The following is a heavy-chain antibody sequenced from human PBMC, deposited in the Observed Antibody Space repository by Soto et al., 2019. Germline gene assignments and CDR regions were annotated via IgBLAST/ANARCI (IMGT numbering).Heavy chain of an antibody. V-gene: IGHV3-33*01. D-gene: IGHD3-16*01. CDR1: GFTFSSYG. CDR2: IWYDGSNK. CDR3: ARAGPGGTPDFDY. Sequence: QVQLVESGGGVVQPGRSLRLSCAASGFTFSSYGMHWVRQAPGKGLEWVAVIWYDGSNKYYADSVKGRFTISRDNSKNTLYLQMNSLRAEDTAVYYCARAGPGGTPDFDYWGQGTLVTVSS. J-gene: IGHJ4*02.